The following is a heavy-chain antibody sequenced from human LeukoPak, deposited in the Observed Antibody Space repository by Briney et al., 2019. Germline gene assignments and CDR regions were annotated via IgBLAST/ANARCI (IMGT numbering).Heavy chain of an antibody. CDR1: GGTFSTYA. V-gene: IGHV1-69*13. CDR3: ARGSGTTHYYFDY. D-gene: IGHD1-1*01. Sequence: RASVKVSCKTSGGTFSTYAITWVRQTPGQGLELMGGIIPMFGTANYAQKFQDRVTITADESTSTAYMELSSLRSEDTAVYYCARGSGTTHYYFDYWGQGTLVTVSS. CDR2: IIPMFGTA. J-gene: IGHJ4*02.